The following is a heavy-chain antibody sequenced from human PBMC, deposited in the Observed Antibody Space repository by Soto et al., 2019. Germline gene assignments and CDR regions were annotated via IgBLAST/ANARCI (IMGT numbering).Heavy chain of an antibody. J-gene: IGHJ4*02. Sequence: SETLSLTCAVYGGSFSGYYWSWIRQPPGKGLEWIGEINHSGSTNYNPSLKSRVTISVDTSKNQFSLKLSSVTAADTAVYYCARGMGYYDSSGYPLWGQGTLVTVSS. CDR1: GGSFSGYY. CDR2: INHSGST. CDR3: ARGMGYYDSSGYPL. V-gene: IGHV4-34*01. D-gene: IGHD3-22*01.